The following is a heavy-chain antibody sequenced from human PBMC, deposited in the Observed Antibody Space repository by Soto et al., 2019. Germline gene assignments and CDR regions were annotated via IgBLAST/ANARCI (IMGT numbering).Heavy chain of an antibody. D-gene: IGHD2-15*01. J-gene: IGHJ6*03. CDR2: IYYSGST. CDR1: GASISSYY. Sequence: PSEALSLACTVSGASISSYYCRWIRQPPGKGLEWIGYIYYSGSTNYNPSLKSRVTISVDTSKNQFSMKLSSVTAADTAVYYCARGAATRYYSSSYMDVWGQGTTLTVSS. V-gene: IGHV4-59*01. CDR3: ARGAATRYYSSSYMDV.